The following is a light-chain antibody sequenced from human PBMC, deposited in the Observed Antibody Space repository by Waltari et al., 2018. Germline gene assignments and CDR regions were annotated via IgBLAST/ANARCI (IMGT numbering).Light chain of an antibody. CDR2: EVS. CDR1: SSDIGGYNY. CDR3: CSYAGSYTFL. J-gene: IGLJ2*01. Sequence: QAALTQPRSVSGSPGPSVTISCTGASSDIGGYNYVSWYQQHPGTAPKLMIYEVSKRPSGVSDRFSGSKSGNTASLTISGLQAEDEADYYCCSYAGSYTFLFGGGTRLTVL. V-gene: IGLV2-11*01.